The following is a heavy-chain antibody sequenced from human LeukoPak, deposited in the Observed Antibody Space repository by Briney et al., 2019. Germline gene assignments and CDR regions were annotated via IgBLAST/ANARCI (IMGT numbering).Heavy chain of an antibody. J-gene: IGHJ4*02. V-gene: IGHV4-31*01. CDR1: GGSIRSGGYY. D-gene: IGHD3-16*02. Sequence: ASETLSLTCTVSGGSIRSGGYYWGWSRQHPGTGREWIVYIYYIGTTYSTPSLKSLFTISVDTSNNQFSLKLSSLTASDTAVYYCAIGRPLFVGELSSSNFDYWGQGTLVTVSS. CDR3: AIGRPLFVGELSSSNFDY. CDR2: IYYIGTT.